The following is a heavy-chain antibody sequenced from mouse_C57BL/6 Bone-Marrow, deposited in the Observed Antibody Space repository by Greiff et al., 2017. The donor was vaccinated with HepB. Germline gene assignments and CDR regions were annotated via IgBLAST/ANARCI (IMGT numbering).Heavy chain of an antibody. V-gene: IGHV5-6*02. J-gene: IGHJ4*01. CDR2: ISSGGSYT. CDR1: GFTFSSYG. Sequence: EVMLVESGGDLVKPGGSLKLSCAASGFTFSSYGMSWVRQTPDKRLEWVATISSGGSYTYYPDSVKGRFTTSRDNAKNTLYLQMSSLKSEDTAMYYCARRGHYYAMDYWGQGTSVTVSS. CDR3: ARRGHYYAMDY. D-gene: IGHD3-3*01.